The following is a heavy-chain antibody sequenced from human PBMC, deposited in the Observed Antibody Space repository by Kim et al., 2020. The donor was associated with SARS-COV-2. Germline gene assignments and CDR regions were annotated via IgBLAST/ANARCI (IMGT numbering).Heavy chain of an antibody. Sequence: GGSLRLSCAASGFTFSSYAMHWVRQAPGKGLEWVAVISYDGSNKYYADSVKGRFTISRDNSKNTLYLQMNSLRAEDTAVYYCARDRTWELLGSFDYWGQGTLVTVSS. V-gene: IGHV3-30*04. CDR2: ISYDGSNK. CDR1: GFTFSSYA. J-gene: IGHJ4*02. D-gene: IGHD1-26*01. CDR3: ARDRTWELLGSFDY.